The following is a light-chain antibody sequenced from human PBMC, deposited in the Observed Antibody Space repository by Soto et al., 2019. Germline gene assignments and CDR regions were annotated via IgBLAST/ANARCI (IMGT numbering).Light chain of an antibody. V-gene: IGLV2-14*01. CDR2: EVS. J-gene: IGLJ1*01. CDR1: SSDVGRYNY. Sequence: QSVLSQPASVSGSPGQSITISCPGTSSDVGRYNYVSWYQQHPGRAPKLIIYEVSNRPSGVSDRFSGSKSGNVASLTISGLQAADEADYYCGSYTTTYGRLFGTGTKVTVL. CDR3: GSYTTTYGRL.